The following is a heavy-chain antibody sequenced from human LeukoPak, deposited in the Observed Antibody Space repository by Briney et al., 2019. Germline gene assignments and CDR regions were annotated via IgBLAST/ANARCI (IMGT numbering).Heavy chain of an antibody. CDR1: GFTFSSYG. CDR2: IWYDGSNK. CDR3: ARGQNIPA. Sequence: GGSLRLSCAASGFTFSSYGMHWVRQAPGKGLEWVAAIWYDGSNKYYADSVKGRFTISRDNSKNTLYLQMNSLRAEDTAVYYCARGQNIPAWGQGTLVTVSS. D-gene: IGHD1/OR15-1a*01. J-gene: IGHJ4*02. V-gene: IGHV3-33*01.